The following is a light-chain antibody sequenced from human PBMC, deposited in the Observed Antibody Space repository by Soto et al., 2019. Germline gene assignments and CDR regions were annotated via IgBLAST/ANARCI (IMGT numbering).Light chain of an antibody. Sequence: EIVLTQSPATLSVSRLERHILXRRASQSVSSNLAWYQQKPGQAPRLLIYDASNRATGIPARFSGSGSGTDFTLTISSLEPEDFAVYYCQQRSNWPITFGQGTRLEIK. J-gene: IGKJ5*01. CDR2: DAS. CDR3: QQRSNWPIT. CDR1: QSVSSN. V-gene: IGKV3-11*01.